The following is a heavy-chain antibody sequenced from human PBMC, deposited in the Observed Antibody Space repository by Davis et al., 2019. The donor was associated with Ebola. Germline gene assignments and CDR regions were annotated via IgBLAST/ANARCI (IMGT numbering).Heavy chain of an antibody. CDR2: ISGSGGST. CDR1: GFTFSSYW. D-gene: IGHD2-15*01. V-gene: IGHV3-23*01. Sequence: GESLKISCAASGFTFSSYWMSWVRQAPGKGLEWVSAISGSGGSTYYADSVKGRFTISRDNAKNSLYLQMNSLRAEDTAVYYCARDRWHNWFDPWGQGTLVTVSS. J-gene: IGHJ5*02. CDR3: ARDRWHNWFDP.